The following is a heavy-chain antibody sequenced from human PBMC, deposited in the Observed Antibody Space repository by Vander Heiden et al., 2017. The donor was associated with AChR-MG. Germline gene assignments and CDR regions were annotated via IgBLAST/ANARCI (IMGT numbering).Heavy chain of an antibody. CDR2: INHSGST. CDR1: GGSFSGYY. D-gene: IGHD6-19*01. J-gene: IGHJ6*02. Sequence: QVQLQQWGAGLLKPSETLSLTCDVYGGSFSGYYWSWIRQPPGKGLELIGEINHSGSTNYNPSLKSRVTISVDTSKNQFSLKLSSVTAADTAVYYCARAASSGWYGMDVWGQGTTVTVSS. V-gene: IGHV4-34*01. CDR3: ARAASSGWYGMDV.